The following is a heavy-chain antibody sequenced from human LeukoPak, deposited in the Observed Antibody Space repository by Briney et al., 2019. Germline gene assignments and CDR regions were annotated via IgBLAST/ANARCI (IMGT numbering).Heavy chain of an antibody. D-gene: IGHD3-22*01. Sequence: GGSLRLSCAASGFTFSSYAMSWVRQAPGKGLEWVSAISGSGGSTYYADSVKGRFTISRDNSKNTLYLQMNSPRAEDTAVYYCAKGGYYYDSSGYHYWGQGTLVTVSS. CDR2: ISGSGGST. CDR1: GFTFSSYA. V-gene: IGHV3-23*01. J-gene: IGHJ4*02. CDR3: AKGGYYYDSSGYHY.